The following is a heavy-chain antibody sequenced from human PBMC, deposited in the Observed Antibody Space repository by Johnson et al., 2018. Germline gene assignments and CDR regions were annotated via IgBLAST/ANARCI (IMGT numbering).Heavy chain of an antibody. Sequence: VRLVESGGGLVQPGRSLRLSCTASGFTSGDYAMSWFRQAPGKGLEWVCFIRSKAYGWTTEYAASVKGRFTISRDDSKSIAYLQMNSLKTEDTTVYYCSRVRSRNAAEYFQHWGQGTLVTVSS. CDR2: IRSKAYGWTT. CDR3: SRVRSRNAAEYFQH. J-gene: IGHJ1*01. CDR1: GFTSGDYA. V-gene: IGHV3-49*03.